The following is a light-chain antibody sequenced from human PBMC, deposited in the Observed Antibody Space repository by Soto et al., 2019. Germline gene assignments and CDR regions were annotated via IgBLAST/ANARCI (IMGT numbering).Light chain of an antibody. Sequence: EIVLTQSPATLSLSPVERATLSCRASQSVSSYLAWYQQKPGRALRLLIDGASTRATGIPDRFSGSGSGTDFTLTISRLEPEDVAVYYCQQYEAVVTFGQGTKVDIK. J-gene: IGKJ1*01. V-gene: IGKV3-20*01. CDR1: QSVSSY. CDR2: GAS. CDR3: QQYEAVVT.